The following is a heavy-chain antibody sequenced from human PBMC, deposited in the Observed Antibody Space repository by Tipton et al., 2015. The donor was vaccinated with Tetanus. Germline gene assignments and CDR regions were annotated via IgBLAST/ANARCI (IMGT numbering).Heavy chain of an antibody. CDR1: GDSITSYY. D-gene: IGHD3-10*01. J-gene: IGHJ4*02. V-gene: IGHV4-59*08. CDR3: ARHVLALARVDPPDS. Sequence: TLSLTCTVSGDSITSYYWTWIRQSPGKGLEWIGYIYDSYDSGSTKYNPSLKSRVTISVNTSKNQVSLRLTSVTAADTAIYYCARHVLALARVDPPDSWGQGTLVTVSS. CDR2: IYDSYDSGST.